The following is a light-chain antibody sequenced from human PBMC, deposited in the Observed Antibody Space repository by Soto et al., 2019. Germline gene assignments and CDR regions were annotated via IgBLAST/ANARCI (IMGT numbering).Light chain of an antibody. J-gene: IGKJ5*01. CDR2: GAS. CDR1: QSVSGN. V-gene: IGKV3-15*01. Sequence: EIVMTQSPATLSVSPGERATLSCRASQSVSGNLAWYQQKPGLAPRLLIYGASTRATGIPARFSGSGSGTDFTLTISSLQSEDFSVYYCQQYNNWPPTFGQGTRLEIK. CDR3: QQYNNWPPT.